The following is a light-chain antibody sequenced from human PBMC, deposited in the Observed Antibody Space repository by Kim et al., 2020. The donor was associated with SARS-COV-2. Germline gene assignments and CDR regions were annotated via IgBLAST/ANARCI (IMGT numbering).Light chain of an antibody. J-gene: IGKJ1*01. CDR1: QSISSW. Sequence: TSVGDRVTITCRARQSISSWLAWYQQKPGKAPKLLIYKASSLESGFPSRFSGSGSGTEFTLTITSLQPDDFATYYCQQYNSYARTFGQGTKVDIK. CDR2: KAS. V-gene: IGKV1-5*03. CDR3: QQYNSYART.